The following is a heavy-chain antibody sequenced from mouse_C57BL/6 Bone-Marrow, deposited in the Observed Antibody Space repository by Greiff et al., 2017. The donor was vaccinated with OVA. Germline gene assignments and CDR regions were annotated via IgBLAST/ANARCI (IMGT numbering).Heavy chain of an antibody. CDR3: ARLTARGFAY. D-gene: IGHD1-2*01. V-gene: IGHV5-4*03. CDR1: GFPFSSYA. CDR2: ISDGGSST. J-gene: IGHJ3*01. Sequence: EVKLVESGGGLVKPGGSLKLSCAASGFPFSSYAMSWVRQTPEKRLEWVATISDGGSSTYYPDNVKGRFTISRDNAKNNLYLQMSHLKSEDTAVYYCARLTARGFAYWGQGTLVTVSA.